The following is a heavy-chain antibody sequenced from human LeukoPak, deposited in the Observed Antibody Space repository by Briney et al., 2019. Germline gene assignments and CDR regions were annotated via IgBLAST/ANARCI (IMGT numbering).Heavy chain of an antibody. CDR3: ARGHSSGWS. Sequence: GGSLRLSCAVSGFRFSNYAMSWVRQAPGKGLVWVSRINSDGSSTSYADSVKGRFTISRDNAKNTLYLQMNSLRAEDTAVYYCARGHSSGWSWGQGTLVTVSS. CDR1: GFRFSNYA. J-gene: IGHJ5*02. D-gene: IGHD6-19*01. V-gene: IGHV3-74*01. CDR2: INSDGSST.